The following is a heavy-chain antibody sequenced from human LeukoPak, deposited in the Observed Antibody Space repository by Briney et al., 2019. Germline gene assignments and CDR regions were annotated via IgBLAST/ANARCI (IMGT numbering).Heavy chain of an antibody. Sequence: PSETLSLTCTVSGGSISSYYWSWIRQPPGKGLERIGYIYYSGSTNYNPSLKSRVTISVDTSKNQFSLKLSSVTAADTAVYYCARDYFAYSGSYRHFYGMDVWGQGTTVTVSS. CDR1: GGSISSYY. J-gene: IGHJ6*02. CDR3: ARDYFAYSGSYRHFYGMDV. D-gene: IGHD1-26*01. V-gene: IGHV4-59*01. CDR2: IYYSGST.